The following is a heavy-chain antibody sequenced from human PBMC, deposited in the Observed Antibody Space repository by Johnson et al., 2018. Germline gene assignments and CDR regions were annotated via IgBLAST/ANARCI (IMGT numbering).Heavy chain of an antibody. CDR3: ATGGYRRSGPPDV. V-gene: IGHV3-30*03. J-gene: IGHJ6*04. Sequence: VQLVESGGGVVQPKRSLRLSCAASELTFSSYEMHWVRQAPGKGLEWMAVISQDGRYKYYADSVKGRITISRDNSKKTLYVQMNSLRPEDTAVYYCATGGYRRSGPPDVWGKGTTVTVSS. D-gene: IGHD3-3*01. CDR1: ELTFSSYE. CDR2: ISQDGRYK.